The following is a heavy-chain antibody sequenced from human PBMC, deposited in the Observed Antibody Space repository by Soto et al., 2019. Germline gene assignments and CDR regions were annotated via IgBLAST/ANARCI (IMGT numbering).Heavy chain of an antibody. D-gene: IGHD3-16*01. CDR2: IWYDGSNK. V-gene: IGHV3-33*01. CDR3: AREGFGGTIVYGMDV. J-gene: IGHJ6*02. Sequence: QVQLVESGGGVVQPGRSLRLSCAASGFTFSSYGMHRVRQAPGKGLEWVAVIWYDGSNKYYADSVKGRFTISRDNSKNTLYLQMNSLRAEDTAVYYCAREGFGGTIVYGMDVWGQGTTVTVSS. CDR1: GFTFSSYG.